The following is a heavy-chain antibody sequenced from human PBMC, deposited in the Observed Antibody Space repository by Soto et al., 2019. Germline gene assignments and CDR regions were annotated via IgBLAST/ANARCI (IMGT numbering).Heavy chain of an antibody. V-gene: IGHV4-59*08. CDR2: IYYSGST. J-gene: IGHJ4*02. CDR1: GGSISSYY. Sequence: PSETLSLTCTVSGGSISSYYWSWIRQPPGKGLEWTGYIYYSGSTNYNPSLKSRVTISVDTSKNQFSLKLSSVTAADTAVYYCARLPKQQLAKFFDYWGQGTLVTVSS. D-gene: IGHD6-13*01. CDR3: ARLPKQQLAKFFDY.